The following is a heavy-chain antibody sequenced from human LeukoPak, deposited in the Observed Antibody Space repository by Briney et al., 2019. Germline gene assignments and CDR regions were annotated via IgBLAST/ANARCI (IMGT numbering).Heavy chain of an antibody. J-gene: IGHJ5*02. V-gene: IGHV3-33*08. D-gene: IGHD3-10*01. Sequence: GGSLRLSCAASGFTFSIYTLNWVRQAPGKGLDWVAVIWYDGSKTYYADSVKGRFTISRDTSTNTLYLQMNGLRAEDTAVYYCARSLERDYSGSGNYYMNNWFDPWGQGTLVTVSS. CDR1: GFTFSIYT. CDR3: ARSLERDYSGSGNYYMNNWFDP. CDR2: IWYDGSKT.